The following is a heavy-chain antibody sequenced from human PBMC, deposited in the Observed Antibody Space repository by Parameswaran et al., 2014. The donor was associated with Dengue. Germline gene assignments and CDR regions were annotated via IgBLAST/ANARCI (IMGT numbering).Heavy chain of an antibody. CDR3: ARFFLPAAIGAFDI. V-gene: IGHV3-53*01. J-gene: IGHJ3*02. CDR2: IYSGGST. Sequence: VRQAPGKGLEWVSVIYSGGSTYYADSVKGRFTISRHNSKNTLYLQMNSLRAEDTAVYYCARFFLPAAIGAFDIWGQGTMVTVSS. D-gene: IGHD2-2*01.